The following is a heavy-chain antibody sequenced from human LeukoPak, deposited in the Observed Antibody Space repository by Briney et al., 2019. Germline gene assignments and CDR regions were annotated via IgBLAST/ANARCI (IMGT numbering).Heavy chain of an antibody. CDR2: INPNSGGT. D-gene: IGHD3-9*01. CDR1: GYTFTGYY. J-gene: IGHJ4*02. Sequence: ASVKVSCKASGYTFTGYYMHWVRQAPGQGLEWMGWINPNSGGTNYAQKFQGRVTMTRDTSISTAYMELSRLRSDDTAVYYCARDRPLRYFDWPIPPYWGQGTLVTVSS. V-gene: IGHV1-2*02. CDR3: ARDRPLRYFDWPIPPY.